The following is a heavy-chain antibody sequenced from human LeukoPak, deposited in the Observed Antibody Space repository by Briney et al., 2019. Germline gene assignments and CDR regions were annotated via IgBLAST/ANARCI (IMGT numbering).Heavy chain of an antibody. CDR3: ARAPLAGPRGWYVDY. Sequence: ASVKVSCKASGYTFTSYGISWVRQAPGQGLEWMGWISAYNGNTNYAQKLQGRVTMTTDTSTSTAYMELRSLRSDDTAVYYCARAPLAGPRGWYVDYWGQGTLVTVSS. CDR1: GYTFTSYG. D-gene: IGHD6-19*01. J-gene: IGHJ4*02. CDR2: ISAYNGNT. V-gene: IGHV1-18*01.